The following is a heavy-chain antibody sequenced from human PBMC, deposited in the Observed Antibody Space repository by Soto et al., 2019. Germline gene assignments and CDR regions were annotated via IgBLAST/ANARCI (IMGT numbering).Heavy chain of an antibody. J-gene: IGHJ1*01. V-gene: IGHV2-5*02. CDR2: IYWDDAK. Sequence: QITLIESGPTLVKPTQTITLTCNFSGFSLTSGEVGVAWIRQPPGKALEWLALIYWDDAKRYTPSLKTRLTITQDTPKNQVVLTTTNVDPVNTATYFCAHGTDGATLSTFDAWGQGALVTVSS. CDR3: AHGTDGATLSTFDA. D-gene: IGHD3-9*01. CDR1: GFSLTSGEVG.